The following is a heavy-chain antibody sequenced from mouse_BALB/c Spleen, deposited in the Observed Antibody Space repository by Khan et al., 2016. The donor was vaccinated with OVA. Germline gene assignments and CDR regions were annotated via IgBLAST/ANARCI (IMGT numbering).Heavy chain of an antibody. D-gene: IGHD2-14*01. Sequence: SGPELKKPGETVQISCKASGFTFTNYGMNWVNQAPGKGLKWMGWINTYTGEPTFADDFKGRFAFSLETSASTAYLQINSLTNEDTATYFCARVGYNGTMDCWGQGTSVNVSS. CDR2: INTYTGEP. V-gene: IGHV9-3-1*01. J-gene: IGHJ4*01. CDR1: GFTFTNYG. CDR3: ARVGYNGTMDC.